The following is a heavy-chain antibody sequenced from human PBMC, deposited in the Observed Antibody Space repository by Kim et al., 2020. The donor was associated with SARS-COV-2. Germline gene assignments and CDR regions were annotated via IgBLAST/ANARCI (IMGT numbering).Heavy chain of an antibody. CDR3: ARPDGGITMIRGVIMPFYYYYGMDV. D-gene: IGHD3-10*01. CDR2: IWFDGSNK. Sequence: GGSLRLSCAASGFTFNSSGMHWVRQTPGKGLEWVSVIWFDGSNKYYADSVKGRFTISRDNSKNTLYLQMNSLRAEDTAVYYCARPDGGITMIRGVIMPFYYYYGMDVWGQGTTVTVSS. J-gene: IGHJ6*02. V-gene: IGHV3-33*01. CDR1: GFTFNSSG.